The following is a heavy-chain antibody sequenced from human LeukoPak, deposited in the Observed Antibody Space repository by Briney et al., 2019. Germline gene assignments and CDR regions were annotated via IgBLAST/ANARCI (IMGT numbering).Heavy chain of an antibody. CDR2: INPNSGGT. D-gene: IGHD4-11*01. V-gene: IGHV1-2*02. CDR1: GYTFTGYY. CDR3: ATPYYSNYAEHAFDI. Sequence: VASVKVSCKASGYTFTGYYMHWVRQAPGQGLEWMGWINPNSGGTNYAQKFQGRVTMTRDTSISTAYMELSRLRSDDTAVYYCATPYYSNYAEHAFDIWGQGTMVTVSS. J-gene: IGHJ3*02.